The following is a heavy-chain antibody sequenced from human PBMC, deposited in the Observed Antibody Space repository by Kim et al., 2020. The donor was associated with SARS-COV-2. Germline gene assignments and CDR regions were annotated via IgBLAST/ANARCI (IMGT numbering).Heavy chain of an antibody. J-gene: IGHJ4*02. CDR1: GFTFSTYS. V-gene: IGHV3-23*01. D-gene: IGHD2-21*02. Sequence: GGSLRLSCAASGFTFSTYSLTWVRQAPGKGLEWVSVISSSGATRIYADSVKGRFTISRDNFKSTLHLQMNSLRAEDTAVYYCAKGRAVPAREFDDWGQGTLVTVSS. CDR3: AKGRAVPAREFDD. CDR2: ISSSGATR.